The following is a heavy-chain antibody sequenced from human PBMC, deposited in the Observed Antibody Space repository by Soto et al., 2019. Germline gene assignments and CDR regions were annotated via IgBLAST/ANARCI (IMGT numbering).Heavy chain of an antibody. CDR2: INAGNGNK. Sequence: GASLKVSSKTSGYTYTSYTMLLVLQSPEQRLEWMGWINAGNGNKKYSQKFQGRVTITRDTSASTAYMELSSLRSEDTAVYYCARDVQEYSSSYYYYYYMDVWGKGTTVTVSS. J-gene: IGHJ6*03. D-gene: IGHD6-6*01. CDR3: ARDVQEYSSSYYYYYYMDV. CDR1: GYTYTSYT. V-gene: IGHV1-3*01.